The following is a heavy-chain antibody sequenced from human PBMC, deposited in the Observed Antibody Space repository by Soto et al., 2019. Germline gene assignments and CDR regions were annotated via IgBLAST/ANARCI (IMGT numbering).Heavy chain of an antibody. CDR1: GGTFSSYA. V-gene: IGHV1-69*01. CDR3: TRDRGRRYNDGRGYYYSAY. D-gene: IGHD3-22*01. Sequence: QVHLVQSGAEVKKPGSSVKVSCKASGGTFSSYAISWVRQAPGQGLEWMGGIIPIFGTTNYAQKFQGRVTITADESTSTGYMELSSLGSEDTAVYYCTRDRGRRYNDGRGYYYSAYWGQGTLVTVAS. CDR2: IIPIFGTT. J-gene: IGHJ4*02.